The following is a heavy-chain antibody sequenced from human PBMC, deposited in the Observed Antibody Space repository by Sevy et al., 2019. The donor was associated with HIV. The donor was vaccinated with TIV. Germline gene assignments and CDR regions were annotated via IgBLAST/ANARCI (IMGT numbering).Heavy chain of an antibody. V-gene: IGHV3-30*02. D-gene: IGHD1-26*01. J-gene: IGHJ6*02. Sequence: GGSLRLSCAASGFTFSSYGMHWVRQAPGKGLEWVAFIRYDGSNKYYADSVKGRFTISRDNSKNTLYLQMNSLRAEDTAGYYCAKGLYSGGPDTYYYGMDVWGQGTTVTVSS. CDR2: IRYDGSNK. CDR3: AKGLYSGGPDTYYYGMDV. CDR1: GFTFSSYG.